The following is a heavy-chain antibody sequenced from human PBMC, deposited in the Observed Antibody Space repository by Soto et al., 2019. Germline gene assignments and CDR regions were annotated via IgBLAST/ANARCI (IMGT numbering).Heavy chain of an antibody. V-gene: IGHV3-30-3*01. Sequence: QVQLVESGGGVVQPGRSLRLSCAASGFTFSSYAMHWVREAPGKGLEWVAVISYDGSNKYYGDSVKGRFTISRDDSKNTLYLQMNSLRAEDTAVYYCARDPRPYYYYSSGYSFGGRWGQGTLVTVSS. J-gene: IGHJ4*02. CDR3: ARDPRPYYYYSSGYSFGGR. D-gene: IGHD3-22*01. CDR1: GFTFSSYA. CDR2: ISYDGSNK.